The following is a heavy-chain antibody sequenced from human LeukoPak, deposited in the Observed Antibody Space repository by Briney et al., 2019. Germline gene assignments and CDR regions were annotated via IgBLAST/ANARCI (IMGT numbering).Heavy chain of an antibody. Sequence: GGSLRLSCAVSGLTFSRFWMSWVRQAPGKGLEWVANIRQDGGEQHYVDSVEGRFTISRDNAKNSLYLQMNSLRAEDTAVYYCATDSLPFGGDFYTSTGHWGQGTLVTVSS. J-gene: IGHJ4*02. CDR2: IRQDGGEQ. CDR3: ATDSLPFGGDFYTSTGH. D-gene: IGHD2-21*02. V-gene: IGHV3-7*01. CDR1: GLTFSRFW.